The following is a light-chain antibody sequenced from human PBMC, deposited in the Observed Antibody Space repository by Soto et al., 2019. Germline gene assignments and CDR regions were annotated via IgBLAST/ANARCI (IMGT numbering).Light chain of an antibody. Sequence: QSALTQPASVAGSPGQSITISCFRTSGDIGDYNYVSWYQQHPGKVPKVIIYDVSNRPSGVSYRFSGTKSGNTASLTVSGLQAEDEADYYCWSYTRGGTLIFCTGTKVTVL. CDR2: DVS. CDR1: SGDIGDYNY. V-gene: IGLV2-14*01. J-gene: IGLJ1*01. CDR3: WSYTRGGTLI.